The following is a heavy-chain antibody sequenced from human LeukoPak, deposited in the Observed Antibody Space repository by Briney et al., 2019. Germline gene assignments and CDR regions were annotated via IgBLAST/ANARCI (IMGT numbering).Heavy chain of an antibody. Sequence: ASVKASCKASGGTFSSYAISWVRQAPGQGLEWMGGIIPIFGTANYAQKFQGSVTITTDESTSTAYMELSSLRSEDTAVYYCARGSLLEWLLGYWGQGTLVTVSS. CDR2: IIPIFGTA. D-gene: IGHD3-3*01. CDR1: GGTFSSYA. V-gene: IGHV1-69*05. CDR3: ARGSLLEWLLGY. J-gene: IGHJ4*02.